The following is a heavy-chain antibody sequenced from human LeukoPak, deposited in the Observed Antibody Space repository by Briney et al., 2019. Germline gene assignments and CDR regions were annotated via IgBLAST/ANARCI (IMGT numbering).Heavy chain of an antibody. Sequence: SETLSLTCTVSGGSICIGGYYCSWIRQHPGRGRGWIVYIYYSGSTYYNPSLTSRVTISVDTSKNQFSLTLSSVTAADTAVYYCARVQGPYDFWSGYYIYGGYYFDYWGQGTLVTVSS. J-gene: IGHJ4*02. D-gene: IGHD3-3*01. CDR1: GGSICIGGYY. CDR3: ARVQGPYDFWSGYYIYGGYYFDY. CDR2: IYYSGST. V-gene: IGHV4-31*03.